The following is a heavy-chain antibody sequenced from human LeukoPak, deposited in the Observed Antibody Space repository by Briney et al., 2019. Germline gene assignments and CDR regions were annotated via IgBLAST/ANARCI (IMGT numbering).Heavy chain of an antibody. CDR1: GGSINNYY. J-gene: IGHJ4*02. D-gene: IGHD6-19*01. V-gene: IGHV4-59*08. Sequence: SETLSLTCTVSGGSINNYYWNWIRQPPGKGLEWIGYIYYSGSTNYNPSLKSRVTISVDTSKNQFSLKLSSVTAADTAVYYCARGTMSIAVAGTNFDYWGQGTLVTVSS. CDR3: ARGTMSIAVAGTNFDY. CDR2: IYYSGST.